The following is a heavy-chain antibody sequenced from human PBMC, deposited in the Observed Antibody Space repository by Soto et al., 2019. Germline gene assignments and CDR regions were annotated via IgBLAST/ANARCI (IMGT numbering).Heavy chain of an antibody. CDR3: ARVGGNWNDDYFDY. Sequence: QVQLVQSGAEVKKPGASVKVSCKASGYTFSDHDINWVRQASGQGPEWLGWMNPNSGDTGYAQNFQCRGTMTRDTSKRTAYMELSSLRSEDTAVYYCARVGGNWNDDYFDYWGQGTLVTVSS. D-gene: IGHD1-1*01. V-gene: IGHV1-8*01. J-gene: IGHJ4*02. CDR2: MNPNSGDT. CDR1: GYTFSDHD.